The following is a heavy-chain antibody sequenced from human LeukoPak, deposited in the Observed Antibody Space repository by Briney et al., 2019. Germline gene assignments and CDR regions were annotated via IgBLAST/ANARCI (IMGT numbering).Heavy chain of an antibody. J-gene: IGHJ4*02. CDR2: IFHNGNT. CDR3: ARDADHGDYLDF. Sequence: PSQTLSLTCSVSGGSLIGTWYWTWIRQRPGKDLEWIAHIFHNGNTYYNPSLRSRITMSVDTSKNQFSLKLSSVTAADTAIYYCARDADHGDYLDFWGQGTLVTVSS. V-gene: IGHV4-31*03. D-gene: IGHD4-17*01. CDR1: GGSLIGTWY.